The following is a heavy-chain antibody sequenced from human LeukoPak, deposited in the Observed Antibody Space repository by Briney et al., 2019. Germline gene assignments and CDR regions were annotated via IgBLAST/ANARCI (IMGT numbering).Heavy chain of an antibody. Sequence: PSETLSLTCTVSGGSISNHYWSWIRQTPGKGLEWIGYIHYTGTTNYNPTLKSRVTISVDMSKSQFSLNIDSVTAADTAVYYCARGGWSLDFWGQGTLVTVSS. D-gene: IGHD6-19*01. J-gene: IGHJ4*02. V-gene: IGHV4-59*11. CDR2: IHYTGTT. CDR1: GGSISNHY. CDR3: ARGGWSLDF.